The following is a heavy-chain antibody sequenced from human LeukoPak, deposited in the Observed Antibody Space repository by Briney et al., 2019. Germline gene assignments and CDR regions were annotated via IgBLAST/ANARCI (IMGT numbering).Heavy chain of an antibody. CDR1: GXTFSSYG. CDR2: ISYDGSNK. J-gene: IGHJ4*02. Sequence: PGGSLRLSCAASGXTFSSYGMHWVRQAPGKGLEWVAVISYDGSNKYYADSVKGRFTISRDNSKNTLYLQMNSLRAGDTAVYYCAKDIPGGSGSMGFDYWGQGTLVTVSS. V-gene: IGHV3-30*18. D-gene: IGHD3-10*01. CDR3: AKDIPGGSGSMGFDY.